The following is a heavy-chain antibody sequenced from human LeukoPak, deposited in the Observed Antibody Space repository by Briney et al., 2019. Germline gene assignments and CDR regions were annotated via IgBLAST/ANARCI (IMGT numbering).Heavy chain of an antibody. V-gene: IGHV4-39*01. J-gene: IGHJ4*02. D-gene: IGHD3-22*01. CDR2: IYYSGST. CDR1: GGSISSSSYY. Sequence: PSETLSLTCTVSGGSISSSSYYWGWIRQPPGKGLEWIWSIYYSGSTYYNPSLKSRVTISVDTSKNQFSLKLSSVTAADTAVYYCARLGSITMIVVVSVWGQGTLVTVSS. CDR3: ARLGSITMIVVVSV.